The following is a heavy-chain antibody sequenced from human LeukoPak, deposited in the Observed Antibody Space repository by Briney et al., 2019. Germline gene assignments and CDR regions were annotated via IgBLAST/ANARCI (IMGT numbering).Heavy chain of an antibody. CDR1: GGTFSIYA. Sequence: ASVKVSCKASGGTFSIYAISWVRQAPGQGLEWMGRIIPILGIANYAQKFQGRVTITADKSTSTAYMELSSLRSEDTAMYYCARDPLDYYDSSGYPYYFDYWGQGTLVTVSS. CDR2: IIPILGIA. CDR3: ARDPLDYYDSSGYPYYFDY. D-gene: IGHD3-22*01. V-gene: IGHV1-69*04. J-gene: IGHJ4*02.